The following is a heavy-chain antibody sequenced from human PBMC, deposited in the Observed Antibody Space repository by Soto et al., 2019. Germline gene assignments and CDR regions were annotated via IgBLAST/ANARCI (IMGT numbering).Heavy chain of an antibody. Sequence: QVQLVESGGGVVQPGRSLRLSCAASGFTFSSYGMHWVRQAPGKGLEWGAVISYDGSNNYYVDSVKGRFTISRDNSKSTLYLQMNSLRAEDMAVYYCAKDVVVGATTGLGDYYFYYGMDVWGQGTTVTVSS. CDR1: GFTFSSYG. V-gene: IGHV3-30*18. D-gene: IGHD1-26*01. CDR2: ISYDGSNN. J-gene: IGHJ6*02. CDR3: AKDVVVGATTGLGDYYFYYGMDV.